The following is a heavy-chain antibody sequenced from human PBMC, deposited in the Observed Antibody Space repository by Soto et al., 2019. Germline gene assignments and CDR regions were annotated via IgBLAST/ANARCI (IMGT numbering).Heavy chain of an antibody. D-gene: IGHD6-19*01. J-gene: IGHJ4*02. CDR3: AKDGTPGYSSGWYDYDY. V-gene: IGHV3-23*01. CDR1: GFTCISYA. CDR2: ISGSGGST. Sequence: GGSLRLSCAASGFTCISYAMSWVRQAPGKGLEWVSAISGSGGSTYYADSVKGRFTISRDNSKNTLYLQMNSLRAEDTAVYYCAKDGTPGYSSGWYDYDYWGQGTLVTVSS.